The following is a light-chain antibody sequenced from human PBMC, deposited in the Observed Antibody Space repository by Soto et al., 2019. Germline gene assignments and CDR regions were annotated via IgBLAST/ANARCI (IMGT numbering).Light chain of an antibody. CDR2: YDS. Sequence: SSELTQPPSVSVAPGKTARITCGGNNIGSKSVHWYQQKPGQAPVLVIYYDSDRPSGIPERFSGSNSGNTATLTISRVEAGYEADYYCQVWDSSSDHVVFGGGTKLTVL. CDR1: NIGSKS. V-gene: IGLV3-21*04. J-gene: IGLJ2*01. CDR3: QVWDSSSDHVV.